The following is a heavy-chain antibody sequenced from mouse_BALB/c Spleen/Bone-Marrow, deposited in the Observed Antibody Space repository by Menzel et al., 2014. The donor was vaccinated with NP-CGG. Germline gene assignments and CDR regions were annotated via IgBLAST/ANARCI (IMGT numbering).Heavy chain of an antibody. CDR1: GFNIKNTY. CDR3: ATYSYGSSLFAY. CDR2: IDPANVNT. Sequence: VQLQQSGAELVKPGASVKLSCTASGFNIKNTYIHWVKQRPEQGLEWIGRIDPANVNTKYDPKFQGKATITADTSSNTAYLQRSSLTSEDTAVYYCATYSYGSSLFAYWGQGTLVTVSA. V-gene: IGHV14-3*02. J-gene: IGHJ3*01. D-gene: IGHD1-1*01.